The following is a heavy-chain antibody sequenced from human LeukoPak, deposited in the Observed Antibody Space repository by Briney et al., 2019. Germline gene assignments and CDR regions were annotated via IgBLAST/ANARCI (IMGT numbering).Heavy chain of an antibody. J-gene: IGHJ5*02. Sequence: PWGSLRLSCAASGFTFSSYGMHWVRQAPGKGLEWVAVIWYDGSNKYYADSVKGRFTISRDNSKNTLYLQMNSLRAEDTAVYYCAAPGYSSGWDGGLDPWGQGTLVTVSS. CDR3: AAPGYSSGWDGGLDP. CDR1: GFTFSSYG. D-gene: IGHD6-19*01. CDR2: IWYDGSNK. V-gene: IGHV3-33*01.